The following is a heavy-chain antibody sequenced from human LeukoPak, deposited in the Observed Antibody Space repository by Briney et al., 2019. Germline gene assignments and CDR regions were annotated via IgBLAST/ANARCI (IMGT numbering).Heavy chain of an antibody. CDR1: GGSISSHY. CDR3: ARGSPYYDFWSGYLLGAFDI. CDR2: IYYSGST. V-gene: IGHV4-59*11. J-gene: IGHJ3*02. D-gene: IGHD3-3*01. Sequence: SETLSLTCTVSGGSISSHYWSWIRQPPGKGLEWIGYIYYSGSTNYNPSLKSRVTISVDTSKNQFSLKLSSVTAADTAVYYCARGSPYYDFWSGYLLGAFDIWGQGTMVTVSS.